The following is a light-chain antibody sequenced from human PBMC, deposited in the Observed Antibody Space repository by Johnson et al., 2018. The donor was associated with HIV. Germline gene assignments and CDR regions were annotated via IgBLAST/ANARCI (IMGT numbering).Light chain of an antibody. CDR2: ENN. CDR3: GTWDSSLSAYV. V-gene: IGLV1-51*02. CDR1: SSDMGNYA. J-gene: IGLJ1*01. Sequence: QSVLTQPPSVSAAPGQKVTISCSGSSSDMGNYAVSWYQQLPGTAPKLLIYENNKRPSWIPDRFSCSKSGTSATLGIIELQTGDEADYYCGTWDSSLSAYVFGTGTKVTVL.